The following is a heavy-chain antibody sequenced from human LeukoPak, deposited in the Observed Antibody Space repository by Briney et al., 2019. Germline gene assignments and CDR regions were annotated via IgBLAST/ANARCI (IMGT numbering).Heavy chain of an antibody. V-gene: IGHV3-48*03. Sequence: PGGSLRLSCAASGFTFSNYEMNWVRQAPGKGLEWISYISSGGSSIYYADSVKGRFTISRDNSKNTLYLQMNSLRAEDTAVYYCAKDSRGYQDYFDYWGQGTLVTVSS. CDR3: AKDSRGYQDYFDY. CDR2: ISSGGSSI. CDR1: GFTFSNYE. D-gene: IGHD3-22*01. J-gene: IGHJ4*02.